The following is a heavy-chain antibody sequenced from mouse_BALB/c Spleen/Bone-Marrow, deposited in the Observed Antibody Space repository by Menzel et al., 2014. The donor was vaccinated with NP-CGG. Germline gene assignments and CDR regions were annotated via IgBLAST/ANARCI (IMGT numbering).Heavy chain of an antibody. CDR2: ISNGGGST. V-gene: IGHV5-12-2*01. J-gene: IGHJ4*01. D-gene: IGHD1-1*01. CDR1: GFTFSSYT. Sequence: EVQLQGSGGGLVQPGGSLKLSCAASGFTFSSYTMSWVRQTPEKRLEWVAYISNGGGSTYYPDTVKGRFTISRDNAKNTLYLQMSSLKSEDTAMYYCARHGYYGSRAMDYWGQGTSVTVSS. CDR3: ARHGYYGSRAMDY.